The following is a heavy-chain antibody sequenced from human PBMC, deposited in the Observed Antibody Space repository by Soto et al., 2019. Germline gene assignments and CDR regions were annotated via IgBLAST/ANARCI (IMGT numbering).Heavy chain of an antibody. J-gene: IGHJ4*02. Sequence: SETLSLTCAVSGGSISSSNWWSWVRQPPGKGLEWIGEIYHSGSTNYNPSLKSRVTISVDKSKNQFSLKLSSVTAADTAVYYCARAVLSYYYDSSGYYHYWGQGTLVT. CDR2: IYHSGST. D-gene: IGHD3-22*01. V-gene: IGHV4-4*02. CDR1: GGSISSSNW. CDR3: ARAVLSYYYDSSGYYHY.